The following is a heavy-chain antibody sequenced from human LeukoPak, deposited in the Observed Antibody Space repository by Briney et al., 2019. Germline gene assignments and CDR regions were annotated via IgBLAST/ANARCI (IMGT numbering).Heavy chain of an antibody. J-gene: IGHJ4*02. Sequence: KPSETLSLTCAVYGGSFSGYYWSWIRQPPGKGLGWIGEINHSGSTNYNPSLKSRVTISVDTSKNQFSLKLSSVTAADTAVYYCARGRSDSGWGRYWGQGTLVTVSS. D-gene: IGHD6-19*01. V-gene: IGHV4-34*01. CDR2: INHSGST. CDR1: GGSFSGYY. CDR3: ARGRSDSGWGRY.